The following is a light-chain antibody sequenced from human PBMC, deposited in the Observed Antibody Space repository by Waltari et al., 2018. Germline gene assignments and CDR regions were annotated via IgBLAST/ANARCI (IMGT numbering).Light chain of an antibody. V-gene: IGLV1-40*01. CDR2: GNS. CDR1: SSNIAATYG. CDR3: QSYDSSLSVVV. Sequence: QSILTQPPSVSGAPGQRVTISRTGSSSNIAATYGVHWYQQLPGTAPKLLIYGNSNRPSGVPDRFSGSKSGTSASLAITGLQAEDEADYYCQSYDSSLSVVVFGGGTKLTVL. J-gene: IGLJ2*01.